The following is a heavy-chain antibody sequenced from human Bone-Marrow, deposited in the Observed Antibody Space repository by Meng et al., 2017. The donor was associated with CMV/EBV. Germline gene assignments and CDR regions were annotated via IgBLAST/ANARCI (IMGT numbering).Heavy chain of an antibody. CDR2: ISYSATT. Sequence: VSVASIYSGSYYWSWIRQHPGKGLEWIGYISYSATTYYNPSLKSRVTISVDTSKNQFSLKLSSVTATDTAVYFCARVYIWGNYRLDYWGQGALVTVSS. D-gene: IGHD3-16*02. CDR1: VASIYSGSYY. J-gene: IGHJ4*02. CDR3: ARVYIWGNYRLDY. V-gene: IGHV4-31*02.